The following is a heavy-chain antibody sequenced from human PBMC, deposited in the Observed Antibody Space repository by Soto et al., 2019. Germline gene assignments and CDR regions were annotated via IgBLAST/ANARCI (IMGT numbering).Heavy chain of an antibody. CDR3: ARARYDFWSGYWTA. J-gene: IGHJ5*02. CDR2: ISAYNGNT. V-gene: IGHV1-18*01. CDR1: GYTFTSYG. Sequence: KGLLASVKVSCKASGYTFTSYGISWVRQAPGQGLEWMGWISAYNGNTNYAQKLQGRVTMTTDTSTSTAYMELRSLRSDDTAVYYCARARYDFWSGYWTAWGQGTLVTVSS. D-gene: IGHD3-3*01.